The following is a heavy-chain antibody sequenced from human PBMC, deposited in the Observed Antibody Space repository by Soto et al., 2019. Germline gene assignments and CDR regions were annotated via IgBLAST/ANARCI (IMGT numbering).Heavy chain of an antibody. V-gene: IGHV3-23*04. CDR3: AKAFCDAATCFPCGS. Sequence: EVHLVQSGGGLVQPGESLSLSCVASGFTFNDYAMHWVRQTPGKGLEWVAAISNRGSSAYYADSVKGRFTISRDKSTKTLSLHSHSLRVEDTAVYFCAKAFCDAATCFPCGSWGQGTPVAVSP. CDR1: GFTFNDYA. CDR2: ISNRGSSA. D-gene: IGHD2-21*01. J-gene: IGHJ4*02.